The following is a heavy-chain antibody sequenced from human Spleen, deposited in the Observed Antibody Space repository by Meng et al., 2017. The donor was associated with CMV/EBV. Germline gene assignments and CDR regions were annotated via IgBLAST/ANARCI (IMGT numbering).Heavy chain of an antibody. CDR3: ASWRGYSYGYPDY. CDR1: GFTFSNYW. D-gene: IGHD5-18*01. J-gene: IGHJ4*02. V-gene: IGHV3-7*01. Sequence: GESLKISCVASGFTFSNYWMSWVRQAPGKGLEWVANIKEDGSEKYDVDSVKGRFTISRDNAKNSLYLQMNSLRAEDTAVYYCASWRGYSYGYPDYWGQGTLVTVS. CDR2: IKEDGSEK.